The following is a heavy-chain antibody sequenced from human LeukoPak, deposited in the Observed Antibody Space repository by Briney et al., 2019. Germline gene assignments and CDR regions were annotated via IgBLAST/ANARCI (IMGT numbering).Heavy chain of an antibody. CDR2: INSDGSST. J-gene: IGHJ4*02. V-gene: IGHV3-74*01. Sequence: AGGSLRLSCAASGFTFSSYWMHWVRQAPGKGLVWVSRINSDGSSTSYADSVKGRFTISRDNAKNTLYLQMNSLRAEDTAVYYCARSDYGDYLIPYWGQGTLVTVSS. D-gene: IGHD4-17*01. CDR1: GFTFSSYW. CDR3: ARSDYGDYLIPY.